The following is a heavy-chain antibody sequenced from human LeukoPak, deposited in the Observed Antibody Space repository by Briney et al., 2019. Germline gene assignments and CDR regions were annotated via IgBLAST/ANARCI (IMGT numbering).Heavy chain of an antibody. D-gene: IGHD4-17*01. CDR1: GGSISSGDYY. CDR3: ASDRRSDFGDYDYFDY. CDR2: IYYSGST. V-gene: IGHV4-30-4*08. J-gene: IGHJ4*02. Sequence: SQTLSLTCTVSGGSISSGDYYWSWIRQPPGKGLEWIGYIYYSGSTYYNPSLKSRVTISVDTSKNQFSLKLNSVTAADTAVYYCASDRRSDFGDYDYFDYWGQGTLVTVSS.